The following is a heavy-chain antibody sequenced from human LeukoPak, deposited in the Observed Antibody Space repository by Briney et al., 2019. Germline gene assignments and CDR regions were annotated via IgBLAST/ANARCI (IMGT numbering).Heavy chain of an antibody. J-gene: IGHJ4*02. V-gene: IGHV4-59*01. Sequence: SETLSLTCTVSGGSISSYYWSWIRQPPGKGLEWIGYIYYSGSTNYNPSLKSRVTISVDTSKNQFSLKLSSVTAADTAVYYCAGEGGWGQGTLVTVSP. CDR1: GGSISSYY. D-gene: IGHD3-16*01. CDR2: IYYSGST. CDR3: AGEGG.